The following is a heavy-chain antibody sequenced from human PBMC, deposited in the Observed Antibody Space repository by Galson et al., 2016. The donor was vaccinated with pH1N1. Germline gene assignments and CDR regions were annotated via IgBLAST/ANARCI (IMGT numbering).Heavy chain of an antibody. CDR1: GGTFSSYT. D-gene: IGHD5-12*01. CDR3: ARSYSGYDRHFYSAMDV. Sequence: SVKVSCKASGGTFSSYTTNWVRQAPGQGLEWMGGVSPVFGPAGYPQKFRGRVTITADESTSTAAMELSSLRSEDTAVYYCARSYSGYDRHFYSAMDVWGQGTTVAVSS. J-gene: IGHJ6*02. V-gene: IGHV1-69*13. CDR2: VSPVFGPA.